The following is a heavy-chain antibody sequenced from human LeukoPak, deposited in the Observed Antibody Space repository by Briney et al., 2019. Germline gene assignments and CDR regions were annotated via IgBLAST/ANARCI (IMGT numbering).Heavy chain of an antibody. D-gene: IGHD3-10*01. CDR3: AKDDVLLWFGDANGGWFDP. CDR1: GFTFSSYA. CDR2: ISGSGGST. J-gene: IGHJ5*02. Sequence: PGGSLRLSCAASGFTFSSYAMSWVRQAPGKGLEWVSAISGSGGSTYYADSVKGRFTISRDNSKNTLYLQMNSLRAEDTAVYYCAKDDVLLWFGDANGGWFDPWGQGTLVTVSS. V-gene: IGHV3-23*01.